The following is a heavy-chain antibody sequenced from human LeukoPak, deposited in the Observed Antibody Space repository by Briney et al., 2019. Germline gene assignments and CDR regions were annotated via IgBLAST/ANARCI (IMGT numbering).Heavy chain of an antibody. D-gene: IGHD2-15*01. J-gene: IGHJ5*02. Sequence: SETLSLTCAVYGGSFSGYYWSWIRQPPGKGLGWIGEINHSGSTNYNPSLKSRVTISVDTSKNQFSLKLSSVTAADTAVYYCARSRGRSWFDPWGQGTLVTVSS. CDR1: GGSFSGYY. V-gene: IGHV4-34*01. CDR3: ARSRGRSWFDP. CDR2: INHSGST.